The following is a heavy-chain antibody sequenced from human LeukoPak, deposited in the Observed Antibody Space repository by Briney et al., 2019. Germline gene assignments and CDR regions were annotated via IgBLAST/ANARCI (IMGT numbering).Heavy chain of an antibody. J-gene: IGHJ4*02. V-gene: IGHV3-9*01. Sequence: GGSLRLSCAASGFTYDDYAMHWVRQAPGKGLEWVSGISWNSGSIGYADSVKGRFTISRDNAKNSLYLQMNSLRAEDTALYYCAKASGYYDSSGYYQSWGQGTLVTVSS. CDR2: ISWNSGSI. CDR3: AKASGYYDSSGYYQS. D-gene: IGHD3-22*01. CDR1: GFTYDDYA.